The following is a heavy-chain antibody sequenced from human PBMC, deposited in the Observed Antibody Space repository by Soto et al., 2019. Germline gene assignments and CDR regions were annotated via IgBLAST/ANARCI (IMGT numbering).Heavy chain of an antibody. CDR1: GGTFSSYT. CDR2: IIPILGIA. V-gene: IGHV1-69*02. J-gene: IGHJ1*01. CDR3: ARLGLSPEGAEYFQH. D-gene: IGHD3-16*02. Sequence: QVPLGQSGAEVKKPGSSVKVSCKASGGTFSSYTISWVRQATGQGREWMGRIIPILGIANYAQKFQGRVTITADKSTRTAYMELSSLRSEDTAVYSCARLGLSPEGAEYFQHWGQGTLVTVSS.